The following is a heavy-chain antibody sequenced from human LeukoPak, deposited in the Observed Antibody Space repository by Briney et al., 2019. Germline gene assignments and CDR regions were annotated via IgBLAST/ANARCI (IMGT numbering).Heavy chain of an antibody. CDR3: AYGDYGRMGWFDP. CDR1: GYTFTSFD. J-gene: IGHJ5*02. Sequence: GPVKVSCKASGYTFTSFDINWVRQATGQGLEWMGWMNPNSGNTGYAQKFQGRVTMTRNTSISTAYMELSSLRSEDTAVYYCAYGDYGRMGWFDPWGQGTLVTVSS. V-gene: IGHV1-8*01. D-gene: IGHD4-17*01. CDR2: MNPNSGNT.